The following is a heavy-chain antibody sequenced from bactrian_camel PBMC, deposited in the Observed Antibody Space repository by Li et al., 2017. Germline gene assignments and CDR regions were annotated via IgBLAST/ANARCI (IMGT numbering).Heavy chain of an antibody. D-gene: IGHD7*01. CDR2: VFNDGVFK. J-gene: IGHJ4*01. V-gene: IGHV3S40*01. Sequence: DVQLVESGGGLVQPGGSLRPSCAASGFAFSSYDTNWVRQAPGKELEWVSSVFNDGVFKTYADSVKGRFTISRDNAKNTLYLQMNSLKPEDTAVYSCAADPDLVAPLAADYWGQGTQVTVS. CDR3: AADPDLVAPLAADY. CDR1: GFAFSSYD.